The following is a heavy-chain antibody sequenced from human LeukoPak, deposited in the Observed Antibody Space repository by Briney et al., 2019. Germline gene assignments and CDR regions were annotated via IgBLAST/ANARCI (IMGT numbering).Heavy chain of an antibody. Sequence: SETLSLTCTVSGGSISSHYWSWIRQPPGKGLEWIRYIYYSGSTNCNPSLKSRVTISVDTSKNQFSLKLSSVTAADTAVYYCARVVRYCSSTSCYFIGFDPWGQGTPVTVSS. CDR3: ARVVRYCSSTSCYFIGFDP. CDR1: GGSISSHY. D-gene: IGHD2-2*01. CDR2: IYYSGST. J-gene: IGHJ5*02. V-gene: IGHV4-59*11.